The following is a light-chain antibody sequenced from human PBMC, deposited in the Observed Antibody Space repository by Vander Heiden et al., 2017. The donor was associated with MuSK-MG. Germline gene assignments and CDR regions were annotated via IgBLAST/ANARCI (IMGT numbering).Light chain of an antibody. Sequence: DIQMTQSPSTLSASVGDRVTITCRASQSISSWLAWYQQKPGNAPKLLIYKASSLESGGPSRFSGSGAWTEFTLTISSLQPDDVATYYCQQYNSYSRTFGQGTKVEIK. CDR2: KAS. CDR1: QSISSW. J-gene: IGKJ1*01. V-gene: IGKV1-5*03. CDR3: QQYNSYSRT.